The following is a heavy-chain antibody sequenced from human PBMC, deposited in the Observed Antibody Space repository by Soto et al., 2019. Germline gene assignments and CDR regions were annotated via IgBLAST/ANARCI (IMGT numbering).Heavy chain of an antibody. J-gene: IGHJ6*02. CDR1: GGTFSSYA. D-gene: IGHD5-18*01. CDR2: IIPIFGTA. Sequence: SVKVSCKASGGTFSSYAISWVRQAPGQGLEWMGGIIPIFGTANYAQKFQGRVTITADESTSTAYMELSSLRSEDTAVYYCARGTAMVSAYYYGMDVWGQGTTVTVSS. CDR3: ARGTAMVSAYYYGMDV. V-gene: IGHV1-69*13.